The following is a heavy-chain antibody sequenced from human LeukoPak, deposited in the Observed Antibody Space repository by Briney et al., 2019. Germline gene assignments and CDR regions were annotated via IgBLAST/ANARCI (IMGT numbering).Heavy chain of an antibody. J-gene: IGHJ3*02. V-gene: IGHV3-7*05. Sequence: GSQIVSCVVSGFTFSSYWMNWVRQAPGKGLEWVANIHEDGSDKYYVDSVKGRFTISRDNAKNSLYLQMNSLRAEDTALYYCARTLRLGTPRAFDIWGRGKMGTVSS. CDR2: IHEDGSDK. D-gene: IGHD1-14*01. CDR1: GFTFSSYW. CDR3: ARTLRLGTPRAFDI.